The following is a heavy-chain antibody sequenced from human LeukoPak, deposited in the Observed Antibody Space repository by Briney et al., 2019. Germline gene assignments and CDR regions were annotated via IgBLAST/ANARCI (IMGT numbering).Heavy chain of an antibody. CDR2: IYYSGST. D-gene: IGHD6-13*01. CDR1: GGSISSSSYY. Sequence: SETLSLTCTVSGGSISSSSYYWGWIRQPPGKGLEWIGSIYYSGSTYYNPSLKSRVTISVDTSKNQFSLKLSSVTAADTAVYYCARGQQLVREGYYYYYMDVWGKGTTVTVSS. CDR3: ARGQQLVREGYYYYYMDV. J-gene: IGHJ6*03. V-gene: IGHV4-39*07.